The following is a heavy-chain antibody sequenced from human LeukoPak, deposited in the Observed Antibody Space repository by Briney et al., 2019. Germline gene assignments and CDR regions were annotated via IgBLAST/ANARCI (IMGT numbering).Heavy chain of an antibody. CDR2: IYYSGST. D-gene: IGHD3-22*01. V-gene: IGHV4-39*07. Sequence: PSETLSLTCTVSGGSISSSSYYWGWIRQPPGKGLEWIGSIYYSGSTYYNPSLKSRVTISVDTSKNQFSLKLSSVTAADTAVYYCARVIRADYYDSSGYFDYWGQGTLVTVSS. J-gene: IGHJ4*02. CDR1: GGSISSSSYY. CDR3: ARVIRADYYDSSGYFDY.